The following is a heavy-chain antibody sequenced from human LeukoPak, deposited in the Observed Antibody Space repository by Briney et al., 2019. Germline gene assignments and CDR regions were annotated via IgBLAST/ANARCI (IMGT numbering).Heavy chain of an antibody. CDR1: GFTFSGYC. CDR3: ARGDDCGDLVIDY. D-gene: IGHD4-17*01. CDR2: ISSSSSYI. J-gene: IGHJ4*02. Sequence: PGGSLRLSCAASGFTFSGYCMNWVRQAPGKGLEWVSSISSSSSYIYYADSVKGRFTISRDNAKNSLYLQMNSLRAEDTAVYYCARGDDCGDLVIDYWGQGTLVTVSS. V-gene: IGHV3-21*01.